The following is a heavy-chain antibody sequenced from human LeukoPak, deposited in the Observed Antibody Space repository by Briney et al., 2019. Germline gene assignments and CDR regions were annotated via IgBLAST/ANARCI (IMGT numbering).Heavy chain of an antibody. CDR1: GGTFSSYA. D-gene: IGHD6-13*01. CDR3: ARDIAAAVREDY. J-gene: IGHJ4*02. V-gene: IGHV1-69*04. Sequence: SVNVSCKASGGTFSSYAISWVRQAPGQGLEWMGRIIPILGIANYAQKFQGRVTITADKSTSTAYMELSSLRSEDTAVYYCARDIAAAVREDYWGQGTLVTVSS. CDR2: IIPILGIA.